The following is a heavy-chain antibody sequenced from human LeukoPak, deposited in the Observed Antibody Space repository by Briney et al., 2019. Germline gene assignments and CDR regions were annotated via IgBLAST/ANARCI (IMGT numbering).Heavy chain of an antibody. J-gene: IGHJ4*02. CDR3: ARAPITIFGVVIMGTAGYFDY. D-gene: IGHD3-3*01. Sequence: SETLSLTCTVSGGSISSYYWSWLRQPAGKGLEWIGRIYTSGSTNYNPSLKSRVTMSVDTSKNQFSLKLSSVTAADTAVYYCARAPITIFGVVIMGTAGYFDYWGQGTLVTVSS. CDR1: GGSISSYY. CDR2: IYTSGST. V-gene: IGHV4-4*07.